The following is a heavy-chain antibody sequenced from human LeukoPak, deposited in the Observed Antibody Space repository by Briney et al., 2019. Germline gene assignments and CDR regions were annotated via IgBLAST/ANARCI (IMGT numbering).Heavy chain of an antibody. CDR1: GFTFSSYA. V-gene: IGHV3-7*01. CDR3: ARVITGTTGGGY. D-gene: IGHD1-7*01. Sequence: GGSLRLSCAASGFTFSSYAMSWVRQAPGKGLEWVANIKQDGSEKYYVDSVKGRFTISRDNAKNSLYLQMNSLRAEDTAVYYCARVITGTTGGGYWGQGTLVTVSS. J-gene: IGHJ4*02. CDR2: IKQDGSEK.